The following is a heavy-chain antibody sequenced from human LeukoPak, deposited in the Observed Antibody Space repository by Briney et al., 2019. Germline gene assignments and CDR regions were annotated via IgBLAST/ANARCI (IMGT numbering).Heavy chain of an antibody. V-gene: IGHV3-53*01. D-gene: IGHD3-22*01. CDR2: IYSDNT. Sequence: PGGSLRLSCTVSGFTVSSNSMSWVRQAPGKGLEWVSFIYSDNTHYSDSVKGRFTISRDNSKNTLYLQMNSLRAEDTAVYYCARERTYYYDSSGYYSQSRYFGYWGQGTLVTVSS. CDR3: ARERTYYYDSSGYYSQSRYFGY. CDR1: GFTVSSNS. J-gene: IGHJ4*02.